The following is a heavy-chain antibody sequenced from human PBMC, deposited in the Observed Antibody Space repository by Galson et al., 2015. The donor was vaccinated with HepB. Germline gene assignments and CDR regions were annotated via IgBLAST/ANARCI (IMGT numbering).Heavy chain of an antibody. D-gene: IGHD3-22*01. V-gene: IGHV1-69*13. J-gene: IGHJ5*02. CDR3: AREWDSSGYYFMVLDP. CDR2: IIPIFGTA. CDR1: GGTFSSYA. Sequence: SVKVSCKASGGTFSSYAISWVRQAPGQGLEWMGGIIPIFGTANYAQKFQGRVTITADESTSTAYMELSSLRSEDTAVYYCAREWDSSGYYFMVLDPWGQGTLVTVSS.